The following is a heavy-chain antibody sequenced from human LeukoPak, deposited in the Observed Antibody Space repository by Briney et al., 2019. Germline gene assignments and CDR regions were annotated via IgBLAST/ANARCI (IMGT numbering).Heavy chain of an antibody. D-gene: IGHD3-16*01. CDR2: IYYSGST. V-gene: IGHV4-59*01. CDR1: GGSISSYY. CDR3: ARDGYGLRGKSDY. Sequence: PSETLSLTCTVSGGSISSYYWSWIRQPPGKGLEWIGYIYYSGSTNYNPSLKSRVTISVDTSKNQFSLKLSSVTAADTAVYYCARDGYGLRGKSDYWGQGTLVTVSS. J-gene: IGHJ4*02.